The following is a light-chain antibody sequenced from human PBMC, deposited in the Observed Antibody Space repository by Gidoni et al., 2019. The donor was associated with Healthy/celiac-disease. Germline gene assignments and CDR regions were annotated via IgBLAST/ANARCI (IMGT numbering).Light chain of an antibody. CDR2: DAS. CDR3: QQYDNLPRLT. CDR1: QDISNY. V-gene: IGKV1-33*01. Sequence: DIQITQSPSSLSASVGDRVTITCQARQDISNYLNGYQQNPGKAPKLLIYDASNVETGVPSRFSGSGSGTDFTFTISSLQPEDIATYYCQQYDNLPRLTFXPXTKVDIK. J-gene: IGKJ3*01.